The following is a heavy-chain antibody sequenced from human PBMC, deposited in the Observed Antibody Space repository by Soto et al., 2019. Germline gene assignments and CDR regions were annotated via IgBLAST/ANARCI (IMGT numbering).Heavy chain of an antibody. V-gene: IGHV4-31*03. J-gene: IGHJ3*01. CDR1: GGSITNDGSY. Sequence: QVQLQESGPGLVKPLETLSLTCTVSGGSITNDGSYWSWVRQHPGKGLEWIGYIYDAGTTYRNPSLKSRISMSVDTFRKHFSLEMTSVTAADTAVYYCARLYAGTDAFEAWGQGTMVTVSS. CDR2: IYDAGTT. CDR3: ARLYAGTDAFEA. D-gene: IGHD6-13*01.